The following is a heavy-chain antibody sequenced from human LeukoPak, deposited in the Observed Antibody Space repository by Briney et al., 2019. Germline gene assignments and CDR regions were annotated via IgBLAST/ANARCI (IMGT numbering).Heavy chain of an antibody. D-gene: IGHD3-9*01. CDR2: INWNGGST. V-gene: IGHV3-20*04. CDR3: AKNLLRYFEGLMDV. Sequence: GGSLRLSCAASGFTFDDYGMSWVRQAPGKGLEWVSGINWNGGSTGYADSVKGRFTISRDNAKNSLYLQMNSLRAEDTAVYYCAKNLLRYFEGLMDVWGQGTTVTVSS. J-gene: IGHJ6*02. CDR1: GFTFDDYG.